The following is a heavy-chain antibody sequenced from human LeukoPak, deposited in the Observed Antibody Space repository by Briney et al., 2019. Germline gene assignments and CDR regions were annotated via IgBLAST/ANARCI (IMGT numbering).Heavy chain of an antibody. CDR2: INPNSGGT. CDR3: ARDSSYYYDSSGYGY. Sequence: ASVKVSCKASGYTFTGYYMHWVRQAPGQGLEWMGWINPNSGGTNYAQKLQGRVTMTTDTSTSTAYMELRSLRSDDTAVYYCARDSSYYYDSSGYGYWGQGTLVTVSS. D-gene: IGHD3-22*01. J-gene: IGHJ4*02. CDR1: GYTFTGYY. V-gene: IGHV1-2*02.